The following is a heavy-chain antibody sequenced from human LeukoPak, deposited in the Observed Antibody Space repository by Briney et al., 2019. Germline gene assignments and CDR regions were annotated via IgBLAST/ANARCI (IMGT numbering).Heavy chain of an antibody. CDR2: ISDSGRTI. J-gene: IGHJ5*02. D-gene: IGHD1-1*01. Sequence: GGSLRLSCAASGFSFSSYEMNWVRQAPGDGMEWVSYISDSGRTIKYADSVKGRFSMSRDNAKNSLYLQMNSLRAEDTAVYYCARDPGGWNDVEWFDPWGQGTLVTVSS. CDR3: ARDPGGWNDVEWFDP. V-gene: IGHV3-48*03. CDR1: GFSFSSYE.